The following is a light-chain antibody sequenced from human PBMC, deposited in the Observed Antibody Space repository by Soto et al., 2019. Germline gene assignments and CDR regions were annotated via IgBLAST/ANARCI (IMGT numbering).Light chain of an antibody. CDR3: QQYNSYPLT. V-gene: IGKV1-39*01. J-gene: IGKJ4*01. Sequence: DIQMTQSPSSLSASVGDRFAITCRASQSISSYLNWYQQKPGKAPNLLIYGASTLQSGVPSRFSGSGSGTEFTLTISSLQPDDFATYYCQQYNSYPLTFGGGTKVDIK. CDR2: GAS. CDR1: QSISSY.